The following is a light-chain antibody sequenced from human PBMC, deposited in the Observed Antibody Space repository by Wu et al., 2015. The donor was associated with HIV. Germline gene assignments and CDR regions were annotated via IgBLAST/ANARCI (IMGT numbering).Light chain of an antibody. CDR2: ATS. CDR1: QTVSSS. J-gene: IGKJ5*01. Sequence: EIVLTQSPGTLSLSPGERATLSCRASQTVSSSLAWYHQKPGQAPRLLIYATSTRASAIPDRFGGSGSGTEFTLNISSLRSEDFGVYYCQQYDTWPLTFGQGTRLEI. V-gene: IGKV3-15*01. CDR3: QQYDTWPLT.